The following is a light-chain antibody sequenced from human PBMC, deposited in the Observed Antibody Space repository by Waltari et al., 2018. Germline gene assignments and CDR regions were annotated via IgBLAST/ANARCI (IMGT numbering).Light chain of an antibody. CDR1: QSISNW. CDR3: HQYYATPWT. V-gene: IGKV1-5*03. Sequence: DIQMTQSPSTLSASVGDRVTLTCRASQSISNWLAWYQQKPGKAPKLLIYKASTLESGVPSRFSGSGSGTEFTLTISSLQAEDVAVYYCHQYYATPWTFGQGTKLEIK. J-gene: IGKJ1*01. CDR2: KAS.